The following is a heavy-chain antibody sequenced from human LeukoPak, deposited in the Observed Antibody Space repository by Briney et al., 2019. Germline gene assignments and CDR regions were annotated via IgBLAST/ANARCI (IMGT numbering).Heavy chain of an antibody. V-gene: IGHV3-49*04. CDR3: TRDYGGFDY. D-gene: IGHD4-23*01. CDR1: GFTFGDYV. Sequence: PGRSLRLSCRASGFTFGDYVMTWVRQAPGKELEWVGFIRSKVYGGTTEYAASVKGRFIISRDDSKSIAYLQMNSLKTEDTAVYYCTRDYGGFDYWGQGTLVTVSS. J-gene: IGHJ4*02. CDR2: IRSKVYGGTT.